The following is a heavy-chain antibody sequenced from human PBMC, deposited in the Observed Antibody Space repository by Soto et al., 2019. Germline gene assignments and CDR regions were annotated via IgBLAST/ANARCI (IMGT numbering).Heavy chain of an antibody. V-gene: IGHV1-18*04. CDR2: ISAYNGNT. CDR3: ARAPTYYDILTGLYGMDV. D-gene: IGHD3-9*01. CDR1: GYTFTSYG. Sequence: ASVEVSCKASGYTFTSYGMSWVRQAPGQGLEWMGWISAYNGNTNYAQKLQGRVTMTTDTSTSTAYMELRSLRSDDTAVYYCARAPTYYDILTGLYGMDVWGQGTTVTVSS. J-gene: IGHJ6*02.